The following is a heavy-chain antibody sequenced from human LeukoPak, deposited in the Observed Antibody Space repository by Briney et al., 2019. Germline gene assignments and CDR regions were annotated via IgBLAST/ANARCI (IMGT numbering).Heavy chain of an antibody. J-gene: IGHJ4*02. V-gene: IGHV3-23*01. CDR1: GFTFSDYA. D-gene: IGHD3-3*01. CDR3: AKAELGVDTFFDY. Sequence: GGSLRLSCGASGFTFSDYALGWVRQAQGRGLEWVATLSGSGAGTYYSDSVQGRFTISRDNSKRTLFLQMNSLRAEDTAFYYCAKAELGVDTFFDYWGQGTLVTVSS. CDR2: LSGSGAGT.